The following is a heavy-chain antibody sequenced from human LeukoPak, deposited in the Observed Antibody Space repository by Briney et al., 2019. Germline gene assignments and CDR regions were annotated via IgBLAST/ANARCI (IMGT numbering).Heavy chain of an antibody. J-gene: IGHJ4*02. V-gene: IGHV4-38-2*02. CDR3: ARTGYSYGYIDY. CDR1: GYSISSVYY. CDR2: IYQSGNT. D-gene: IGHD5-18*01. Sequence: PSETLSLTCTVSGYSISSVYYWGWIRQPPGKGLEWIGNIYQSGNTHYNPSLKSRATISVDTSKNQFSLKLSSVTAADTAVYYCARTGYSYGYIDYWGQGTLVTVSS.